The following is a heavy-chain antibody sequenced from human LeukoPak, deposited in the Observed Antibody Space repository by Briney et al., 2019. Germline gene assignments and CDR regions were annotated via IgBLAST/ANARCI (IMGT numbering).Heavy chain of an antibody. CDR1: GYTSTGYY. Sequence: ASVKVSCKASGYTSTGYYMHWVRQAPGQGLEWMGWVNPNSGGTYYAQKFQGRVTMTRDTSISTAYLELSRLTSDDTAVYYCSRGRAILVGDTNAGDYFDYWGQGTLVTVSS. CDR3: SRGRAILVGDTNAGDYFDY. V-gene: IGHV1-2*02. J-gene: IGHJ4*02. CDR2: VNPNSGGT. D-gene: IGHD1-26*01.